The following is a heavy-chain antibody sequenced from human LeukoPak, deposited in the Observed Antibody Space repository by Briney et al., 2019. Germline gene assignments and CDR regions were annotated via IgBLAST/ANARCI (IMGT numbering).Heavy chain of an antibody. V-gene: IGHV4-39*01. CDR3: ARWSHGHPTLYYYYYYMDV. J-gene: IGHJ6*03. D-gene: IGHD4-17*01. Sequence: SETLSLTCTVSGGFISSSSYFWGWIRQPPGKGLEWIGSIYYSGSTYYNPSLKSRVTISVDTSKNQFSLTLSSVTAADTAVYYCARWSHGHPTLYYYYYYMDVWGKGTTVTVSS. CDR1: GGFISSSSYF. CDR2: IYYSGST.